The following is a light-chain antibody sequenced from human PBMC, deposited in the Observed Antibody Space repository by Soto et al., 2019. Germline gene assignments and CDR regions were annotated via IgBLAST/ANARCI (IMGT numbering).Light chain of an antibody. CDR3: QVWDSSSDHHV. CDR2: YDS. CDR1: NIGSKR. Sequence: SYELTQPPSVSVAPGKTARITCGGNNIGSKRVHWYQQKPGQAPVLVISYDSDRPSGIPERFSGSNSGNTATLTISRVEAGDEADYYCQVWDSSSDHHVFGTGTKLTVL. J-gene: IGLJ1*01. V-gene: IGLV3-21*04.